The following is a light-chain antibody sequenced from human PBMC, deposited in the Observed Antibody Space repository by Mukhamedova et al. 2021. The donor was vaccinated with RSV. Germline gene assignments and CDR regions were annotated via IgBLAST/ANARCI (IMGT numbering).Light chain of an antibody. V-gene: IGKV1-13*02. J-gene: IGKJ2*01. CDR2: DTS. CDR3: QQFNSNLHSYT. Sequence: WYQRRVHGTAPRLLIYDTSTLVSGVPSRFSGSGSGTDFTLAISSLQPEDFATYYCQQFNSNLHSYTFGQGTKLDIK.